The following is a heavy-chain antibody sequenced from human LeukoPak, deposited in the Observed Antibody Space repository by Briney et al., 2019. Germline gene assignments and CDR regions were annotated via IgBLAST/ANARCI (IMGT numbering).Heavy chain of an antibody. CDR1: GFTFSSYE. Sequence: GGSLRLSCAASGFTFSSYEMNWVRQAPGKGLEWVSYISSSGSLIFYADSVRGRFTISRDNARNSLYLQMNSLRAEDTAVYYCAREDEDAFDIWGQRTMVTVSS. CDR2: ISSSGSLI. J-gene: IGHJ3*02. V-gene: IGHV3-48*03. CDR3: AREDEDAFDI.